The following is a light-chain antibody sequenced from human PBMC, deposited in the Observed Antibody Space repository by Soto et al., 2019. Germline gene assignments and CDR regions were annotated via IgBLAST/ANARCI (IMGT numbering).Light chain of an antibody. J-gene: IGLJ3*02. CDR3: AGWDDSLNNWV. CDR1: SSNIGTNY. V-gene: IGLV1-47*01. Sequence: QSVLTQPPSASGTPGQRVTISCSGSSSNIGTNYVYWYQQLPGTAPKLLIYRNNQRPSGVPDRFSASKSGTSASLAISGLRSEDEADYYCAGWDDSLNNWVFGGGTTLTVL. CDR2: RNN.